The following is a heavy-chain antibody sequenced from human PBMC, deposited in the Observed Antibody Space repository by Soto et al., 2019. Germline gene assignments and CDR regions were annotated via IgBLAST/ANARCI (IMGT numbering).Heavy chain of an antibody. J-gene: IGHJ4*02. CDR2: INHSGST. Sequence: SETLSLTCAVYGGSFSGYYWSWIRQPPGKGLEWIGEINHSGSTNYNPSLKSRVTISVDTSKNQFSLKLSSVTAADTAVYYCAIKGGVDWLSGVDFDYWGQGTLVTVSS. V-gene: IGHV4-34*01. CDR1: GGSFSGYY. CDR3: AIKGGVDWLSGVDFDY. D-gene: IGHD3-9*01.